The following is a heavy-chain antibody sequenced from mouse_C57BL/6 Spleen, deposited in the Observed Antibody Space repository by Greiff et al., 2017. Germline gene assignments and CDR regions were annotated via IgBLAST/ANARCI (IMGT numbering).Heavy chain of an antibody. D-gene: IGHD1-1*01. CDR1: GYTFTSYW. CDR2: IHPNSGST. V-gene: IGHV1-64*01. J-gene: IGHJ4*01. Sequence: QVQLQQPGAELVKPGASVKLSCKASGYTFTSYWMHWVKQRPGQGLEWIGMIHPNSGSTNYTEKFKSKATLTVDKSSSTAYMQLSSLTSEDSAVYYCARSAGITTVDYYAMDYWGQGTSVTVSS. CDR3: ARSAGITTVDYYAMDY.